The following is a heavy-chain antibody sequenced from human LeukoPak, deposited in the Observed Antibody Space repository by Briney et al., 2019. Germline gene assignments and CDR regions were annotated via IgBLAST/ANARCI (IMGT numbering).Heavy chain of an antibody. CDR2: IYHSGST. CDR1: GGSISNYY. D-gene: IGHD3-9*01. CDR3: ARATYDTHYGMDV. Sequence: KASETLSLTCTVSGGSISNYYWSWIRQPPGKGLEWIGYIYHSGSTNYNPSLERRVTISVDTSKNQFSLKLSSVTAADTAVYYCARATYDTHYGMDVWGQGTTVTVSS. V-gene: IGHV4-59*01. J-gene: IGHJ6*02.